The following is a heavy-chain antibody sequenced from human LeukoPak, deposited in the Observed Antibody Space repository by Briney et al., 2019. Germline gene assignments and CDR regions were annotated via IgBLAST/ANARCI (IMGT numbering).Heavy chain of an antibody. CDR2: IIPIFGTP. Sequence: SVKVSCKASGGTFSSYAISWVRQAPGQGLEWMGRIIPIFGTPNYAQKFQGRVTITTDESTSTAYMELSSLRSEDTAVYYCARDTAAVVTFGGVIPLGYWGQGTLVTVSS. CDR3: ARDTAAVVTFGGVIPLGY. CDR1: GGTFSSYA. D-gene: IGHD3-16*01. J-gene: IGHJ4*02. V-gene: IGHV1-69*05.